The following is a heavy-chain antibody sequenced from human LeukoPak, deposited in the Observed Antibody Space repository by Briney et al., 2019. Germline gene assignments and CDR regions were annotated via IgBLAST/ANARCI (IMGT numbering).Heavy chain of an antibody. V-gene: IGHV3-48*01. CDR2: IGIWSSPI. Sequence: GGSLRLSCAASGFTFTRHSMNWVRQAPGKGLAWVAFIGIWSSPIYYADPVRGRFTISRDNAKNSIYLQMNSLRVEDTAVYYCARDRGNSIVGADFDSWGQGTLVTVSS. CDR1: GFTFTRHS. D-gene: IGHD1-26*01. J-gene: IGHJ4*02. CDR3: ARDRGNSIVGADFDS.